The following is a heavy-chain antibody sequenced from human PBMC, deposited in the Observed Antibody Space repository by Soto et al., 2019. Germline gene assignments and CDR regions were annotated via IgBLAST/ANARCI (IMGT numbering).Heavy chain of an antibody. V-gene: IGHV6-1*01. D-gene: IGHD1-7*01. CDR1: GDSVSSNSAA. Sequence: SQTLSLTCAISGDSVSSNSAAWNWIRQSPSRGLEWLGRTYYRSKWYNDYAVSVKSRITINPDTSKNQFSLQLNSVTPEDTAVYYCARGFPRGYNCNYYDAFDIWGQGTMVTVSS. J-gene: IGHJ3*02. CDR3: ARGFPRGYNCNYYDAFDI. CDR2: TYYRSKWYN.